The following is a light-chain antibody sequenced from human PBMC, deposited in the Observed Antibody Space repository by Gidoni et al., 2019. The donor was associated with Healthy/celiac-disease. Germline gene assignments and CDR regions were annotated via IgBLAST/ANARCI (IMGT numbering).Light chain of an antibody. Sequence: EIVLTQSPGTLSLSPGERATLSCRASQSVSSSYLAWYQQKPGQAPRLLIYGASSRATGIPDRFSGSGSGTDFTLTISRLEPEDCAVYYCQQYGSSRWTFXXXTKVEIK. V-gene: IGKV3-20*01. CDR3: QQYGSSRWT. J-gene: IGKJ1*01. CDR2: GAS. CDR1: QSVSSSY.